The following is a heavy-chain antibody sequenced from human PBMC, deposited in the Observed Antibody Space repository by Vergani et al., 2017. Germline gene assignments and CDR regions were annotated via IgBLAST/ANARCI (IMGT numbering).Heavy chain of an antibody. V-gene: IGHV5-51*01. J-gene: IGHJ4*02. D-gene: IGHD5-18*01. Sequence: EVQLVQSGAEVKKPGESLKISCKGSGYSFTSYWIGWVRQMPGKGLEWMGIIYPGDSDTRYSPSFQGQVTISADKSISTAYLQWSSLKASDTAMYYCARTTRGYNYGTLQFDYWGQGTLVTVSS. CDR1: GYSFTSYW. CDR3: ARTTRGYNYGTLQFDY. CDR2: IYPGDSDT.